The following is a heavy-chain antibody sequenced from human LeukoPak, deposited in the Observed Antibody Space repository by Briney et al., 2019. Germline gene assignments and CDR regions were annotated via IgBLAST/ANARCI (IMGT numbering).Heavy chain of an antibody. V-gene: IGHV4-59*13. D-gene: IGHD3-10*01. J-gene: IGHJ4*02. CDR1: GDSFSYFY. CDR2: IYNSGST. CDR3: ARGKEVITMLRGLKPGYYFDY. Sequence: SETLSLTCTVSGDSFSYFYWSWIRQPPGKGLEWIGYIYNSGSTSYNPSLKSRVTISLDTSQNQFSLKLSSLTAADTAVYYCARGKEVITMLRGLKPGYYFDYWGQGTLVTVSS.